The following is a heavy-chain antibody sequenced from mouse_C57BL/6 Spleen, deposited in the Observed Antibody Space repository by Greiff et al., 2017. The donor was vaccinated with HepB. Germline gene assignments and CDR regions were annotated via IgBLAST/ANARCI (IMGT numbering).Heavy chain of an antibody. Sequence: DVQLQESGPGLVKPSQSLSLTCSVTGYSITSGYYWNWIRQFPGNKLEWMGYISYDGSNNYNPSLKNRISITRDTSKNQFFLKLNSVTTEDTATYYCARELLRYAMDYWGQGTSVTVSS. CDR2: ISYDGSN. V-gene: IGHV3-6*01. D-gene: IGHD1-1*01. J-gene: IGHJ4*01. CDR1: GYSITSGYY. CDR3: ARELLRYAMDY.